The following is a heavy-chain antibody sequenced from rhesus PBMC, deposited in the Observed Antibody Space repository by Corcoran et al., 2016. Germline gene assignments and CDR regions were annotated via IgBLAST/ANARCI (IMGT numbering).Heavy chain of an antibody. Sequence: QVQLQESGPGVVKPSETLSLTCTASGGSISGYYWSWIRQPPGKGLEWIWGIYSNSESTNYTPSLTSRVTISKDTSKNQFSLKLSSVTATDTAVYSCATPPLNNWNSFDYWGQGVLVTVSS. D-gene: IGHD1-26*01. CDR2: IYSNSEST. J-gene: IGHJ4*01. V-gene: IGHV4S12*01. CDR3: ATPPLNNWNSFDY. CDR1: GGSISGYY.